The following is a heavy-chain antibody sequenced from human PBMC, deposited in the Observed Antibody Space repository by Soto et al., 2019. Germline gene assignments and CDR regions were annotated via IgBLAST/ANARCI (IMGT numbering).Heavy chain of an antibody. D-gene: IGHD6-19*01. Sequence: PGESLKISCAASGFTFSSYWMSWVRQAPGKGLEWVANIKQDGSEKYYVDSVKGRFTISRDNAKNSLYLQMNSLRAEDTAVYYCARVQGLVRNNWFDPWGQGTLVTVAS. CDR2: IKQDGSEK. J-gene: IGHJ5*02. CDR1: GFTFSSYW. CDR3: ARVQGLVRNNWFDP. V-gene: IGHV3-7*01.